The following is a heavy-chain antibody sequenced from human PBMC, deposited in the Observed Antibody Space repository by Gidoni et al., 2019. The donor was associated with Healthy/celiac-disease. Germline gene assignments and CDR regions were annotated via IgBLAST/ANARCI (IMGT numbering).Heavy chain of an antibody. J-gene: IGHJ3*02. CDR3: ARADTAMVPSAI. CDR2: IWYDGSNK. CDR1: GFPFSSYG. V-gene: IGHV3-33*01. D-gene: IGHD5-18*01. Sequence: QVQLVESGGGEAQPGRSMGLHCAGAGFPFSSYGMHLVRQAPGKGLAWVAVIWYDGSNKYYADSVKGRFTISRDNSKNTLYLQMNSLRAEDTAVYYCARADTAMVPSAIWGQGTMVTVSS.